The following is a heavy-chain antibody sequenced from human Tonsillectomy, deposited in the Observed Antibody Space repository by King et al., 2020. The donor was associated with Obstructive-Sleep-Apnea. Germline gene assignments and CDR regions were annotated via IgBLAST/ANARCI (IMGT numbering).Heavy chain of an antibody. V-gene: IGHV3-9*01. J-gene: IGHJ6*02. CDR1: GFTFDDYA. CDR2: ISWNSGTM. CDR3: VKGDYGSGQSGGDV. D-gene: IGHD3-10*01. Sequence: DVQLVESGGGLVQPGRSLRLSCAVSGFTFDDYAMHWVRQAPGKGLEWVSGISWNSGTMGYVDSVKGRVTISRDNAKNSLYLQMNSRRAEDTALYYGVKGDYGSGQSGGDVWGQGTTVTVSS.